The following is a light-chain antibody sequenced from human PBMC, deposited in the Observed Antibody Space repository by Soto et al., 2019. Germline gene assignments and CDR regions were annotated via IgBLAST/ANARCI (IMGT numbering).Light chain of an antibody. Sequence: QSVLTQPPSASGTPGQRVTISCSGSSSNIESNTVTWYQQLPGTAPKLVIYSNYDRPSGVPDRFSGSTSGTSASLVIRGLQSEDEADYYCAAWDDILNGYVLGDGTKLTVL. CDR3: AAWDDILNGYV. CDR1: SSNIESNT. J-gene: IGLJ1*01. CDR2: SNY. V-gene: IGLV1-44*01.